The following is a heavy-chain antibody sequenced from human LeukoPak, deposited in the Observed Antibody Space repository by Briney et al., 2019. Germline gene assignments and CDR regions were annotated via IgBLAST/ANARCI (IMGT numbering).Heavy chain of an antibody. J-gene: IGHJ6*03. CDR2: IYHSGST. CDR1: GGSISSGGYY. D-gene: IGHD3-3*01. CDR3: ARDGRFLRPQGYYYYMDV. V-gene: IGHV4-30-2*01. Sequence: KPSQTLSLTCTVSGGSISSGGYYWSWIRQPPGKGLEWIGYIYHSGSTYYNPSLKSRVTISVDRSKNQFSLKLSSVTAADTAVYYCARDGRFLRPQGYYYYMDVWGKGTTVTVSS.